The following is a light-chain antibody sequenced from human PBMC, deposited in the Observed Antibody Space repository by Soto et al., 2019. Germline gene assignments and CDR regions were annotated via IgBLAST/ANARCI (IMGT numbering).Light chain of an antibody. CDR3: QQYNNWPPYT. CDR2: GAS. V-gene: IGKV3-15*01. Sequence: EGVMTQSPATLSASPGERVILSCRASQNIGSNLAWYQQRPGQAPRLLMYGASTRATETPARFSGSGSATDFTLTISSLQSEDFAVYYCQQYNNWPPYTFGQGTKLEIK. CDR1: QNIGSN. J-gene: IGKJ2*01.